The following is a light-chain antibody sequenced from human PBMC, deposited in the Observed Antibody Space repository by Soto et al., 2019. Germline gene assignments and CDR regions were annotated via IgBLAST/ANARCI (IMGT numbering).Light chain of an antibody. Sequence: EIVLTQSPGTLSLSPGERATLSCKASQSVSSSYLAWYQQKPGQAHRLLIYGASSRATGIPDRFSGSGSGTDFTLTISRLEPEDFAVYYCQQYGSSRTFGQGTKWISN. CDR3: QQYGSSRT. V-gene: IGKV3-20*01. J-gene: IGKJ1*01. CDR2: GAS. CDR1: QSVSSSY.